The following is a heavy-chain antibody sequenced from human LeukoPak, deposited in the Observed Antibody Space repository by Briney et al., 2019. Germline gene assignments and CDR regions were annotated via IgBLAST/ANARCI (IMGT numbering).Heavy chain of an antibody. CDR2: IIPIFGTA. Sequence: ASVKVSCKASGGTFSSYAISWVRQAPGQGLEWMGGIIPIFGTANYAQKFQGRVTITADESTSTAYMELSSLRSEDTAVYYCARGQAAKPNYYMDVWGKGTTVTVSS. J-gene: IGHJ6*03. D-gene: IGHD2-2*01. CDR1: GGTFSSYA. CDR3: ARGQAAKPNYYMDV. V-gene: IGHV1-69*01.